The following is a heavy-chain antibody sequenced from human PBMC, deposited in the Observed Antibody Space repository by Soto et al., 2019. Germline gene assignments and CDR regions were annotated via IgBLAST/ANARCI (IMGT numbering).Heavy chain of an antibody. J-gene: IGHJ5*02. Sequence: PGGSLRLSSAASGFKVSSNDMSWVRQAPGKGLEWVSVIYSGGSTYYADSVKGRFTISRDNSKNTLYLQMNSLRAEDTAVYYCARDQVLRYFDWIGTENWFDPWGQGTLVTVSS. CDR2: IYSGGST. CDR1: GFKVSSND. D-gene: IGHD3-9*01. CDR3: ARDQVLRYFDWIGTENWFDP. V-gene: IGHV3-53*01.